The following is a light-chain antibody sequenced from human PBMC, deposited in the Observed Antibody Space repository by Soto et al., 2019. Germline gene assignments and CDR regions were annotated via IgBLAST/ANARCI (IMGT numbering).Light chain of an antibody. CDR3: QRYGSSPWT. CDR2: GAF. V-gene: IGKV3-20*01. J-gene: IGKJ1*01. Sequence: EIVLTQSPGTLSLSPGERATLSCRASQSITSTYLAWYQQKPGRAPRLVIYGAFNRAAGIPDRFSASGSGTHFTLTISGLEPEDSAVYFCQRYGSSPWTFGQGTKLEIQ. CDR1: QSITSTY.